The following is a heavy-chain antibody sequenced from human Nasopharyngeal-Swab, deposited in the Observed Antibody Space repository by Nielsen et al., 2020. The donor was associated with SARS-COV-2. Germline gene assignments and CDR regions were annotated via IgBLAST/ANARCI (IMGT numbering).Heavy chain of an antibody. CDR2: ISYDGINE. V-gene: IGHV3-30*18. CDR1: GFTFSSSG. Sequence: GGSLRLSCAASGFTFSSSGMDWVRQAPGKGLEWVAVISYDGINEYYGDSVKGRFTISRDNSKNTLYLQMNSLRVDDTAVYYCAKDVHRDYGGIDYWGQGSLVTVSS. CDR3: AKDVHRDYGGIDY. D-gene: IGHD4/OR15-4a*01. J-gene: IGHJ4*02.